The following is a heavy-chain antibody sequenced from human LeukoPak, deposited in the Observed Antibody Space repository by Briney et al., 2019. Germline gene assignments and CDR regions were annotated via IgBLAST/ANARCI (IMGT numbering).Heavy chain of an antibody. CDR3: ARGEQYGSGTVQFDY. CDR1: GGSISSSTW. J-gene: IGHJ4*02. D-gene: IGHD3-10*01. Sequence: SETLSLTCSVSGGSISSSTWWSWVRQPPGKGLEWIGEIYQSGSTNYNPTLKSRVTMSVDKSRNQFSLSLTSVTAADTAVYYCARGEQYGSGTVQFDYWGQGTLVTVSS. CDR2: IYQSGST. V-gene: IGHV4-4*02.